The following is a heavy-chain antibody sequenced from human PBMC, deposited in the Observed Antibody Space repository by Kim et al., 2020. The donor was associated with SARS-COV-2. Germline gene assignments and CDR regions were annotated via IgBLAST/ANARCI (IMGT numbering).Heavy chain of an antibody. J-gene: IGHJ4*02. V-gene: IGHV4-31*03. CDR1: GDSLSNGVFY. D-gene: IGHD2-2*01. CDR3: ARMDCGSSSCLGRPYYFDY. CDR2: IYYLGKT. Sequence: SQTLSLTCTVSGDSLSNGVFYWSWIRQHPGRGLEWIGYIYYLGKTDYNPSLKSRVTISVDRYKNQFSLRLHSVTAADTAVYFCARMDCGSSSCLGRPYYFDYWGPGTMVTVSS.